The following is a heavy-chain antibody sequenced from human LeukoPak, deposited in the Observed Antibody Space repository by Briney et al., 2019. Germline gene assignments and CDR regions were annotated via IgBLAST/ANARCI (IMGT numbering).Heavy chain of an antibody. Sequence: GGSLRLSCAASGFTVSSKYMSWVRQAPGKGLEWVSVIYSGGSTYYADSVKGRFTISIDNSNNTLYLQMNSLRAEDTAVYYCASQSPPFTAMDTPFDYWGQGTLVTVSS. V-gene: IGHV3-53*01. CDR2: IYSGGST. CDR1: GFTVSSKY. D-gene: IGHD5-18*01. J-gene: IGHJ4*02. CDR3: ASQSPPFTAMDTPFDY.